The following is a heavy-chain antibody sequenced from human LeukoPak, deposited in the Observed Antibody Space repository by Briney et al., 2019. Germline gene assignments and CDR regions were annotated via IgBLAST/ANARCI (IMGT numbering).Heavy chain of an antibody. CDR2: ISGRGDST. CDR1: GFTFSSYA. V-gene: IGHV3-23*01. Sequence: GGSLRLSCAASGFTFSSYAMSWVRQAPGKGLEWVSTISGRGDSTYYADSVKGRFTISRDNSKNTLYLQMNSLRFEDTAGYYCAKGAGYSSNWNFDYWGQGTLVTVSS. J-gene: IGHJ4*02. D-gene: IGHD6-13*01. CDR3: AKGAGYSSNWNFDY.